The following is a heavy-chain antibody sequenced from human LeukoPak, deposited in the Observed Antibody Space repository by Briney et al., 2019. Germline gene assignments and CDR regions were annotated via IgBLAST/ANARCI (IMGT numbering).Heavy chain of an antibody. J-gene: IGHJ4*02. CDR1: GFTFSSYG. V-gene: IGHV3-30*02. CDR3: AKDRGSSGSYYTFDY. D-gene: IGHD3-10*01. Sequence: SGGSLRLSCAASGFTFSSYGMHWVRQAPGKGLEWVAFIRYDGSNKYYADSAKGRFTISRDNSKNTLYLQMNSLRAEDTAVYYCAKDRGSSGSYYTFDYWGQGTLVTVSS. CDR2: IRYDGSNK.